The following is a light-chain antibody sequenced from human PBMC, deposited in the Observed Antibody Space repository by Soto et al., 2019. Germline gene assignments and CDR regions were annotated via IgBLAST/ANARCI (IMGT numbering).Light chain of an antibody. Sequence: EILLTQSPATLSWSPGERATLSWRASQSVSSYLAWYQQKPGQAPRLLIYDASNRATGIPARFSGSGSGTDFTLTISSLEPEDFAVYYCQQRSNWHTITFGQGTRLEIK. CDR3: QQRSNWHTIT. CDR2: DAS. J-gene: IGKJ5*01. CDR1: QSVSSY. V-gene: IGKV3-11*01.